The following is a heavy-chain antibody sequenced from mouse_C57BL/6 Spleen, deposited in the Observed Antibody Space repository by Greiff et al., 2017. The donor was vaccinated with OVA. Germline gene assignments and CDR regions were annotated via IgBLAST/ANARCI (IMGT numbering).Heavy chain of an antibody. Sequence: VQLQQSGPELVKPGASVKIPCKASGYTFTDYNMDWVKQSHGKSLEWIGDINPNNGGTIYNQKFKGKATLTVDKSSSTAYMELRSLTSEDTAVYYGARSYSNYVWYFDVWGTGTTVTVSS. CDR2: INPNNGGT. CDR3: ARSYSNYVWYFDV. V-gene: IGHV1-18*01. D-gene: IGHD2-5*01. CDR1: GYTFTDYN. J-gene: IGHJ1*03.